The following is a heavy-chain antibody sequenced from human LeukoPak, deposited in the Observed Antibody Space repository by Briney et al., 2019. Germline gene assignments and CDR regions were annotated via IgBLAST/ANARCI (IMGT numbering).Heavy chain of an antibody. CDR1: GFTFSSYG. V-gene: IGHV3-30*18. CDR2: ISYDGSNK. Sequence: PGRSLRLSCAASGFTFSSYGMHWVRQAPGKGLEWVAVISYDGSNKYYADSVKGRFTISRDNSKNTLYLRMNSLRAEDTAVYYCAKSFGGYDGGYYYGMDVWGQGTTVTVSS. CDR3: AKSFGGYDGGYYYGMDV. D-gene: IGHD5-12*01. J-gene: IGHJ6*02.